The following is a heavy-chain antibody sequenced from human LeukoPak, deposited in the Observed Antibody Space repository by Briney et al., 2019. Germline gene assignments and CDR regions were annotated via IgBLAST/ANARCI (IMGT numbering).Heavy chain of an antibody. Sequence: SETLSLTCTVSGGSISSGGYYWSWIRQHPGKGLEWIGYIYYSGSTNYNPSLKSRVTISVDTSKNQFSLKLSSVTAADTAVYYCARDFGIAAAEYAFDIWGQGTMVTVSS. CDR1: GGSISSGGYY. J-gene: IGHJ3*02. CDR3: ARDFGIAAAEYAFDI. V-gene: IGHV4-61*08. CDR2: IYYSGST. D-gene: IGHD6-13*01.